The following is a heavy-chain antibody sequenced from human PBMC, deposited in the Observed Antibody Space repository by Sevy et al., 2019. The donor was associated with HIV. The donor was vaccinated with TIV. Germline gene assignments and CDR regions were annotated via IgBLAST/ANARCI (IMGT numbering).Heavy chain of an antibody. Sequence: GGSLRLSCAASGFTFSSYWMSWVRQAPGKGLEWVANIKQDGSEKYYVDSVKGRFTISRDNAKNSLYLQMNSLRAEDTAVYYCARDFNYDFWGGSDYWGQGTLVTVSS. CDR2: IKQDGSEK. J-gene: IGHJ4*02. D-gene: IGHD3-3*01. CDR3: ARDFNYDFWGGSDY. V-gene: IGHV3-7*01. CDR1: GFTFSSYW.